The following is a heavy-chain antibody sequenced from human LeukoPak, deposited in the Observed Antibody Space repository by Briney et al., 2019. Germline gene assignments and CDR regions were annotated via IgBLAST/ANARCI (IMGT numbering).Heavy chain of an antibody. J-gene: IGHJ4*02. V-gene: IGHV2-70*01. D-gene: IGHD6-13*01. CDR3: ARIFTYSSSWYYFDY. Sequence: ESGPTLVNPTQTLTLTCTFSGFSLSTSGVCVSWIRQLPVKALEWLALIDWDDDKYYRTSLKTRLTISKDTSKNHVVLTMTNMDPVDTATYYCARIFTYSSSWYYFDYWGQGTLVTVSS. CDR2: IDWDDDK. CDR1: GFSLSTSGVC.